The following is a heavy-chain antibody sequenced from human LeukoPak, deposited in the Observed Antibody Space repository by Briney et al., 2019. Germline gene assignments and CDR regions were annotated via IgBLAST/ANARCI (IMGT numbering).Heavy chain of an antibody. CDR3: ARDRIAARWGYFDY. CDR1: GFTLSDYY. CDR2: ISSSGSYT. D-gene: IGHD6-6*01. J-gene: IGHJ4*01. Sequence: PGGSLRLSCAASGFTLSDYYMSWIRQAPGKGLEWVSYISSSGSYTNYADSVKGRFTISRDNAKNSLYLQMNSLRAEDTAVYYCARDRIAARWGYFDYWGQGTLVTVSS. V-gene: IGHV3-11*05.